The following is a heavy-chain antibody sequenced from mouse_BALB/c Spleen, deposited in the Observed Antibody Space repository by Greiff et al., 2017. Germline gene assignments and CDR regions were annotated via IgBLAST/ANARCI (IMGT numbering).Heavy chain of an antibody. J-gene: IGHJ3*01. V-gene: IGHV5-6-3*01. CDR3: AREGGYDAWFAY. CDR1: GFTFSSYG. D-gene: IGHD2-14*01. Sequence: EVQGVESGGGLVQPGGSLKLSCAASGFTFSSYGMSWVRQTPDKRLELVATINSNGGSTYYPDSVKGRFTISRDNAKNTLYLQMSSLKSEDTAMYYCAREGGYDAWFAYWGQGTLVTVSA. CDR2: INSNGGST.